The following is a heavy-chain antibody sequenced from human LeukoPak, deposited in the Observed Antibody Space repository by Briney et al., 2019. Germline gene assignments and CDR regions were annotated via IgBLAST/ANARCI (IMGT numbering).Heavy chain of an antibody. CDR2: ISSSGSTI. J-gene: IGHJ4*02. V-gene: IGHV3-48*03. Sequence: GGSLRLSCAASGFTFSSYEMNWVRQAPGKGLEWVSYISSSGSTIYYADSVKGRFTISRDNAKNSLYLQMNSLRVEDTALYYCARRAPSHDFDDWGQGTLVTVSS. CDR3: ARRAPSHDFDD. CDR1: GFTFSSYE.